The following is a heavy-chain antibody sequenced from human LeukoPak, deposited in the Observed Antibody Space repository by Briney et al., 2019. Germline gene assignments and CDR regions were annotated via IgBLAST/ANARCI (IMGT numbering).Heavy chain of an antibody. D-gene: IGHD5-12*01. CDR1: GYTFSSYS. V-gene: IGHV3-48*02. CDR3: AGDQVAPHDY. CDR2: ISSSSSTI. Sequence: GGSLRLSCAASGYTFSSYSMNWVRQAPGKGLERVSYISSSSSTIYYADSVKGRFTISRDNAKNSLYLQMNSLRDEDTAVYYCAGDQVAPHDYWGQGTLVTVSS. J-gene: IGHJ4*02.